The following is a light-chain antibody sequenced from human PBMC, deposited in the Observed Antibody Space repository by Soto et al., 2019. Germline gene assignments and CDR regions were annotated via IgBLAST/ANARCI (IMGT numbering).Light chain of an antibody. CDR1: SSNIGNNY. V-gene: IGLV1-51*01. Sequence: QSVLTQPPSVSAAPGQKVTISCSGSSSNIGNNYVSWYQQLPGTAPKLLIYDNNKRPSGLPDRFSGSKSGTSGTLDITGLQTGDEADYYCATWDGSLPAEVFGGGTQLTVL. CDR2: DNN. CDR3: ATWDGSLPAEV. J-gene: IGLJ2*01.